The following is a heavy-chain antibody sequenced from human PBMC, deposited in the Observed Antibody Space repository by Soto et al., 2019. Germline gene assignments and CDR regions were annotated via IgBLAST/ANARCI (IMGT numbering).Heavy chain of an antibody. V-gene: IGHV4-39*01. CDR2: IYYSGST. D-gene: IGHD3-3*01. CDR3: ASAYYDFWSGYVNWFDP. CDR1: GGSIISSSYY. J-gene: IGHJ5*02. Sequence: SETLSLTCTVSGGSIISSSYYWGWIRQPPGKGLEWIGSIYYSGSTYYNPSLKSRVTISVDTSKNQFSLKLSSVTAADTAVYYCASAYYDFWSGYVNWFDPWG.